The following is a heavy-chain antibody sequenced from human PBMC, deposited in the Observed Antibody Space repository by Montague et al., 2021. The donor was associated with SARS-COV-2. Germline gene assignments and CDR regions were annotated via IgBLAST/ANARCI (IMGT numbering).Heavy chain of an antibody. V-gene: IGHV3-64*02. CDR1: GFSFSDYA. Sequence: SLRLSCAASGFSFSDYAMHWVRQAPGKRLEYVSTVNDHGGTAYYADSVKGRFTISRDNARNMLYLQMGSLRTEDMAVYYCARSQYHYDSDGYSDAFNVWGLGTMVIVSS. CDR2: VNDHGGTA. D-gene: IGHD3-22*01. CDR3: ARSQYHYDSDGYSDAFNV. J-gene: IGHJ3*01.